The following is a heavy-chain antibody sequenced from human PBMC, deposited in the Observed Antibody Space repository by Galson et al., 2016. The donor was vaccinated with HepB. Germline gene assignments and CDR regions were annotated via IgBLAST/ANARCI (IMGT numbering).Heavy chain of an antibody. CDR2: ISGSGGST. Sequence: SLRLSCAVSGFTFNSYAMTWVRQAPGKGLEWVSGISGSGGSTYHADSVKGRFTISRDNSKNTLYLQINSLRAEDTAVYYCAKDPLLWHGGVDVWGKGTTVTVSS. J-gene: IGHJ6*04. V-gene: IGHV3-23*01. CDR3: AKDPLLWHGGVDV. D-gene: IGHD3-10*01. CDR1: GFTFNSYA.